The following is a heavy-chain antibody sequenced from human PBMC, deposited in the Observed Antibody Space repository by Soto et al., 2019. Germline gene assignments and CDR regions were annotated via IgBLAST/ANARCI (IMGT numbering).Heavy chain of an antibody. Sequence: SETLSLTCTVTGGSMTRRNHYWGWVRQPPGKGLEWVASIHHTGATYYNPSLRARITMSVDTSNNRFSLSLTSVTAADTATYFCSTYSYDDNISGYHDSWGQGTLVTVS. V-gene: IGHV4-39*01. J-gene: IGHJ4*02. CDR2: IHHTGAT. CDR3: STYSYDDNISGYHDS. CDR1: GGSMTRRNHY. D-gene: IGHD5-18*01.